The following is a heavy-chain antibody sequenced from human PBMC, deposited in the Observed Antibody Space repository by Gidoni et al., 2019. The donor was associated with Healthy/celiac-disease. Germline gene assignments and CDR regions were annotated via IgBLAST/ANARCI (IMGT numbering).Heavy chain of an antibody. D-gene: IGHD2-21*02. CDR3: AKESGAYCGGDCYPGAFDI. V-gene: IGHV3-30*18. CDR2: ISYDGSNK. Sequence: QVQLVESGGGVVQPGRSLRLSCAASGFTFSSYGMHWVRQAPGKGLEWVAVISYDGSNKYYADSVKGRFTISRDNSKNTLYLQMNSLRAEDTAVYYCAKESGAYCGGDCYPGAFDIWAKGQWSPSLQ. CDR1: GFTFSSYG. J-gene: IGHJ3*02.